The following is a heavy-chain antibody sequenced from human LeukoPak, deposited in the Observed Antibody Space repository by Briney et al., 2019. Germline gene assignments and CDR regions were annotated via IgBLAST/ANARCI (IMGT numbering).Heavy chain of an antibody. CDR2: INVVNGAI. CDR1: GFTLRYYQ. V-gene: IGHV3-48*01. CDR3: VRDGKGGYDMDV. D-gene: IGHD4-23*01. J-gene: IGHJ6*02. Sequence: GGSLRLSCATSGFTLRYYQMNWVRQAPGKGLEWVSYINVVNGAIYYADSVKGRFTISGDIATNSVYLQMNSLRAEDTALYYCVRDGKGGYDMDVWGQGPAVTVSS.